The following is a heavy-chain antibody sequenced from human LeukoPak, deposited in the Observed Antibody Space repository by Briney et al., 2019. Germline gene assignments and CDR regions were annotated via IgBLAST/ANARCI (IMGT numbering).Heavy chain of an antibody. Sequence: GGSLRLSCAASGFTVSSNYMSWVRQAPGKGLEWVSVIYSGGSTYYADSVKGRFTISRDNSKNTLYLQMNSLRAEATAVYYCARTTVVKAFDYWGQGTLVTVSS. CDR2: IYSGGST. V-gene: IGHV3-53*01. D-gene: IGHD4-23*01. CDR1: GFTVSSNY. J-gene: IGHJ4*02. CDR3: ARTTVVKAFDY.